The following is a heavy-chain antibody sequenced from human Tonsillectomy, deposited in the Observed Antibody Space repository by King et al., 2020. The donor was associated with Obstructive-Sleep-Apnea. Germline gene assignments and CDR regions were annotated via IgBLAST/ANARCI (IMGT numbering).Heavy chain of an antibody. D-gene: IGHD3-3*01. CDR3: ARDRAGVGGGFDP. CDR2: IYYSGST. Sequence: VQLQESGPGLVKPSETLSLTCTVSGGSISSYYWSWIRQPPGKGLEWIGYIYYSGSTNYNPSLKSRVTISVDTSKNQFSLKLSSVTAADTAVYYCARDRAGVGGGFDPWGQGTLVTVSS. J-gene: IGHJ5*02. V-gene: IGHV4-59*01. CDR1: GGSISSYY.